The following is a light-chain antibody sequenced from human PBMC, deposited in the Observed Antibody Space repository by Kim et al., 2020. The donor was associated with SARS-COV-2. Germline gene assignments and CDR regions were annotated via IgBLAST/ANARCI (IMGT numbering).Light chain of an antibody. CDR1: KLGDKY. Sequence: SVSPGQTASITCSGDKLGDKYACWYQQKPGQSPVLVIYQDTKRPSGIPERFSGSNSGNTATLTISGTQAMDEADYYCQAWDISTVVFGGGTKVTVL. J-gene: IGLJ2*01. CDR3: QAWDISTVV. CDR2: QDT. V-gene: IGLV3-1*01.